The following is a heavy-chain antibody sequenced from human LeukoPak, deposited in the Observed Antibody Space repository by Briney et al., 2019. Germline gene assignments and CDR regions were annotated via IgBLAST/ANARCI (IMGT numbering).Heavy chain of an antibody. D-gene: IGHD6-19*01. CDR3: ARGSSRAVVGTDY. V-gene: IGHV3-11*04. J-gene: IGHJ4*02. Sequence: GGSLRLSCAASGFTFSDYYMSCIRQAPGKGLEWVSYISSSGSTIYYADSVEGRFTISRDNAKNSLYLQMNSLRAEDTAVYYCARGSSRAVVGTDYWGQGTLVTVSS. CDR1: GFTFSDYY. CDR2: ISSSGSTI.